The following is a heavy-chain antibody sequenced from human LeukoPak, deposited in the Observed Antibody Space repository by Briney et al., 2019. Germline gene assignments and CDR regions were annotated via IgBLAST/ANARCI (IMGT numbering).Heavy chain of an antibody. Sequence: ASVKVSCKASGYTFTSYYMHWVRQAPGQGLEWMGWINPNSGGTNYAQKFQGRVTMTRDTSISTAYMELSRLRSDDTAVYYCAKDRHAPGRYCSSTICFPFDLWGQGTLVTVSS. D-gene: IGHD2-2*01. V-gene: IGHV1-2*02. J-gene: IGHJ5*02. CDR1: GYTFTSYY. CDR3: AKDRHAPGRYCSSTICFPFDL. CDR2: INPNSGGT.